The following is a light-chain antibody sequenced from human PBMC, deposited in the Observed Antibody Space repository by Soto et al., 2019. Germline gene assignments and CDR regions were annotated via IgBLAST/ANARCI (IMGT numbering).Light chain of an antibody. CDR1: RSAGNN. CDR3: QHDNNWVLT. CDR2: DTS. J-gene: IGKJ4*01. Sequence: IVMTQSPATLSVSLGERVTLSCRASRSAGNNLAWYQRRVGQAPRLVIFDTSTRTTGIPARFSGSGSETEFTLTINSLHAEDFAGYYCQHDNNWVLTFGGGTKVQIK. V-gene: IGKV3D-15*01.